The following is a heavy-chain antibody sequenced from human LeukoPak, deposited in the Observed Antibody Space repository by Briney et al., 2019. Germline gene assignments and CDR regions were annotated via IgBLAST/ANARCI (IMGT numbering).Heavy chain of an antibody. CDR1: GGSISSSSYY. CDR3: ASNIVGATNFDY. V-gene: IGHV4-39*01. CDR2: IYYSGST. D-gene: IGHD1-26*01. J-gene: IGHJ4*02. Sequence: PSETLSLTCTVSGGSISSSSYYWGWIRQPPGKGLEWIGSIYYSGSTYYNPSLKSRVTISVDTSKNQFSLKLSSVTAADTAVYYCASNIVGATNFDYWGQGTLVTVPS.